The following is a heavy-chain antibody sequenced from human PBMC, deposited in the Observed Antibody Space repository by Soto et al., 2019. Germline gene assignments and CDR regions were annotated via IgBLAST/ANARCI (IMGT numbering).Heavy chain of an antibody. J-gene: IGHJ3*02. V-gene: IGHV3-33*03. CDR3: ATRGGLLRYFDWSSGSDAFDI. Sequence: GGSLRLSCAASGFTFSSYGMHWVRQAPGERLEWVAIIWYDGSNKYYADSVKGRFIISRDNSDNTLYLQMNSLRAEDTAVYYCATRGGLLRYFDWSSGSDAFDIWGQGTMVTVSS. CDR2: IWYDGSNK. CDR1: GFTFSSYG. D-gene: IGHD3-9*01.